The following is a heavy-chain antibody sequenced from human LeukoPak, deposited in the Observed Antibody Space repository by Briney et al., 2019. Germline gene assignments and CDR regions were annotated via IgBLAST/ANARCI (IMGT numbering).Heavy chain of an antibody. V-gene: IGHV4-4*07. CDR2: IYTSGST. J-gene: IGHJ4*02. D-gene: IGHD3-10*01. CDR1: GGSISSYY. Sequence: SETLSLTRTVSGGSISSYYWSWIRQPAGKGLEWIGRIYTSGSTNYNPSLKSRVTMSVDTSKNQFSLKLSSVTAADTAVYYCARAQSPYGSGTIDYWGQGTLVTVSS. CDR3: ARAQSPYGSGTIDY.